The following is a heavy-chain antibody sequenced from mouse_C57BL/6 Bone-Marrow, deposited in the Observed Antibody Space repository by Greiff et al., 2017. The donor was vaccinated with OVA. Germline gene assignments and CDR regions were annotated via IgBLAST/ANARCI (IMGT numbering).Heavy chain of an antibody. D-gene: IGHD1-1*01. V-gene: IGHV1-78*01. CDR2: IYPRDGST. CDR3: ARDRHYYGSSYGFAY. CDR1: GYTFTDHT. Sequence: VQLQESDAELVKPGASVKISCKVSGYTFTDHTIHWMKQRPEQGLEWIGYIYPRDGSTKYNEKFKGKATLTADKSSSTAYMQLNSLTSEDSAVYFCARDRHYYGSSYGFAYWGQGTLVTVSA. J-gene: IGHJ3*01.